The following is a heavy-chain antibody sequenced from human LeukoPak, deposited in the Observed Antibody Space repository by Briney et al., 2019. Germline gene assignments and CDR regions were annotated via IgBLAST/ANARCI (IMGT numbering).Heavy chain of an antibody. CDR1: GFTFSSYW. CDR3: ASSTDTAMVSLPKKYYYYMDV. J-gene: IGHJ6*03. D-gene: IGHD5-18*01. V-gene: IGHV3-7*01. CDR2: IKQDGSEK. Sequence: PGGSLRLSCAASGFTFSSYWMSWVRQAPGKGLEWVANIKQDGSEKYYVDSVKGRFTISRDNAKNSLYLQMNSLRAEDTAVYYCASSTDTAMVSLPKKYYYYMDVWGKGTTVTVSS.